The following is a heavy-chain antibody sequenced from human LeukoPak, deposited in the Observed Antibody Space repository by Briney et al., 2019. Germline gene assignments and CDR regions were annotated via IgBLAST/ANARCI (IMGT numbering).Heavy chain of an antibody. CDR3: ARGALDAATPFDS. J-gene: IGHJ5*01. D-gene: IGHD2-15*01. CDR1: GFTFTTYW. CDR2: ISSSSSYI. V-gene: IGHV3-21*01. Sequence: GESLRLSCAASGFTFTTYWMSWVRQAPGKGLEWVSSISSSSSYIYYADSLKGRFTISRHNAKKSVYLQMNSLRAEDTAVYYCARGALDAATPFDSWGQGTLVTVSS.